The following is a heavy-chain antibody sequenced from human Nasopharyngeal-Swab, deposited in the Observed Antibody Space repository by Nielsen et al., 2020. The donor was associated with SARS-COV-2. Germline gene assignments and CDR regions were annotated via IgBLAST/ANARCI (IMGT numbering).Heavy chain of an antibody. D-gene: IGHD3-9*01. CDR3: ARGLTLTYYYGMDV. Sequence: SETLSLTCTVSGGSISSYYWSWIRQPPGKGLEWIGYIYYSGSTNYNPSLKSRVTISVDTSKNQFSLKLSSVTAADTAAYYCARGLTLTYYYGMDVWGQGTTVTVSS. V-gene: IGHV4-59*01. CDR1: GGSISSYY. J-gene: IGHJ6*02. CDR2: IYYSGST.